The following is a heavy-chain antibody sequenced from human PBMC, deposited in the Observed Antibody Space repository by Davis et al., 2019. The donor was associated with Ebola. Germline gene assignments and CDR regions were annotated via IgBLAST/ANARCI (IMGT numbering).Heavy chain of an antibody. CDR1: GGSISSGDYY. CDR3: ARVGAFWSGYFPVDY. V-gene: IGHV4-30-4*08. CDR2: IYYSGST. D-gene: IGHD3-3*01. J-gene: IGHJ4*02. Sequence: PSETLSLTCTVSGGSISSGDYYWSWIRQPPGKGLEWIGYIYYSGSTYYNPSLKSRVTISVDTSKNQFSLKLSSVTAADTAVYYCARVGAFWSGYFPVDYWGQGTLVTVSS.